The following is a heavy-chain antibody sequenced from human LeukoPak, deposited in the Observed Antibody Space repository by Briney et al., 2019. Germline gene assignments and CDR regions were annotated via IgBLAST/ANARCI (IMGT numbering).Heavy chain of an antibody. J-gene: IGHJ4*02. CDR2: ISGSGGST. V-gene: IGHV3-23*01. CDR1: GFTFSSYA. D-gene: IGHD3-10*01. CDR3: AKAKLLSFGESQYYFDY. Sequence: GGSLRLSCAASGFTFSSYAMSWVRQAPGKGLEWVSAISGSGGSTYYADSVKGRFTISRDNSKNTLYLQMNSLRAEDTAVYYCAKAKLLSFGESQYYFDYCGQGTLVTVSS.